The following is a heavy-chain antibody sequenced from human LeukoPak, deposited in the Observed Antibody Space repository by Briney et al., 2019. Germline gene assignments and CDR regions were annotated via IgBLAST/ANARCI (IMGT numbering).Heavy chain of an antibody. J-gene: IGHJ4*02. V-gene: IGHV1-69*13. CDR1: GGTFSSYA. Sequence: VKVSCKASGGTFSSYAISWVRQAPGQGLEWMGGIIPIFGTANYAQKFQGRVTITTDESTSTAYMELSSLKSEDTAVYYCARASWSDYYDSSGYYDYWGQGTLVTVSS. D-gene: IGHD3-22*01. CDR3: ARASWSDYYDSSGYYDY. CDR2: IIPIFGTA.